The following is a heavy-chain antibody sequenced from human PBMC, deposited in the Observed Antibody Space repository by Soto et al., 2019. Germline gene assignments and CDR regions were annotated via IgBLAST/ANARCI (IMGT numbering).Heavy chain of an antibody. D-gene: IGHD3-3*01. CDR3: ARDRDFWSGYLPYDYYGLDV. V-gene: IGHV1-18*01. J-gene: IGHJ6*02. Sequence: ASVKVSCKASGYTFTSYGISWVRQAPGQGLEWMGWISAYNGNTNYAQKLQGRVTMTTDTSTSTAYMELRSLRSDDTAVYYCARDRDFWSGYLPYDYYGLDVWGQGTTVTVSS. CDR2: ISAYNGNT. CDR1: GYTFTSYG.